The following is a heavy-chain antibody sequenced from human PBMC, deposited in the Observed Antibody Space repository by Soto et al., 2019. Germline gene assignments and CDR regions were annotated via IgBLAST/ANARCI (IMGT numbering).Heavy chain of an antibody. CDR1: DGSFSGYY. CDR3: ARTYSSSWSPFDY. CDR2: INQSGST. V-gene: IGHV4-34*01. D-gene: IGHD6-13*01. Sequence: QVQLQQWGAGLLKPSETLSLTCAVYDGSFSGYYWSWIRQPPGKGLEWIGEINQSGSTNYNPSLKSRVTISVDTSKNQFSLTLSSVTAADTAVYYCARTYSSSWSPFDYWGQGTLVTVSS. J-gene: IGHJ4*02.